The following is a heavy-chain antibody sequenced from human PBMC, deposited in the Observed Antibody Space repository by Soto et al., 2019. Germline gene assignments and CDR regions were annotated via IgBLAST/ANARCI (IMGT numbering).Heavy chain of an antibody. V-gene: IGHV3-33*01. D-gene: IGHD6-13*01. CDR2: IWYDGSNK. J-gene: IGHJ6*01. CDR1: GFTFSSYG. Sequence: GGSLRLSCAASGFTFSSYGMHWARQAPGKGLEWVAVIWYDGSNKYYADSVKGRFTISRDNSKNTLYLQMNSLRAEDMAVYYCARDGEVLVLAAAVLSLRCYGRGVRERRSRFTVAS. CDR3: ARDGEVLVLAAAVLSLRCYGRGV.